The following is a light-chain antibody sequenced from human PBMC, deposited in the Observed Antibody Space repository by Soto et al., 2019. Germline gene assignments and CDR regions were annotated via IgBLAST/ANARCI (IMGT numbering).Light chain of an antibody. CDR1: QSVSSSY. CDR3: QQYGRSPYT. V-gene: IGKV3-20*01. Sequence: EIVLTQSPGTLSLSPGERATLSCRASQSVSSSYVAWYHQKPGQAPRLLIYGATSRATGIPDRFSGSGSGTDFTLTISRLEPEDFAVYYCQQYGRSPYTFGQGTNLELK. CDR2: GAT. J-gene: IGKJ2*01.